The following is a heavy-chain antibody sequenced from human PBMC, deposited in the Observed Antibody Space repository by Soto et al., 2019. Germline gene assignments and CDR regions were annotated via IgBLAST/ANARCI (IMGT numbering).Heavy chain of an antibody. D-gene: IGHD6-19*01. Sequence: PGGSLRLSCAASGFSLSVYWMHWVRQAPGKGLAWVSRIDTYGSATKYADSVEGRFSISKDNAGNALYLQMNNLRADDTAVYYCVRVLKSIGWDNDVFDIWGQGTMVTVSS. J-gene: IGHJ3*02. CDR1: GFSLSVYW. V-gene: IGHV3-74*01. CDR3: VRVLKSIGWDNDVFDI. CDR2: IDTYGSAT.